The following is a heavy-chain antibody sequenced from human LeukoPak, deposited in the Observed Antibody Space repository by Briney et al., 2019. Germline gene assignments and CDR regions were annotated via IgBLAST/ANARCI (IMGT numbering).Heavy chain of an antibody. J-gene: IGHJ4*02. Sequence: GGSLRLSCAASGFTFDDYGMSWVRQAPGKGLEWVSGINWNGGSTGYADSVKGRFTISRDNAKNSLYLQMNSLRAEDTALYYCAAQNYCSGGSCYSFDYWGQGTLVTVSS. CDR2: INWNGGST. CDR3: AAQNYCSGGSCYSFDY. CDR1: GFTFDDYG. D-gene: IGHD2-15*01. V-gene: IGHV3-20*04.